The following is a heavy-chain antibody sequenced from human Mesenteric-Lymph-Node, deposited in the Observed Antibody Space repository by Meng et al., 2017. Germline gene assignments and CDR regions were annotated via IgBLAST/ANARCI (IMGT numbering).Heavy chain of an antibody. CDR2: IIPIFGTA. Sequence: SVKVSCKASGGTFSSYAISWVRQAPGQGLEWMGGIIPIFGTANYAQKFQGRVTITTDESTSTAYMELSSLRSEDTAVYYCASKLLRDAYFDYWGQGTLVTVSS. V-gene: IGHV1-69*05. CDR3: ASKLLRDAYFDY. CDR1: GGTFSSYA. D-gene: IGHD5-24*01. J-gene: IGHJ4*02.